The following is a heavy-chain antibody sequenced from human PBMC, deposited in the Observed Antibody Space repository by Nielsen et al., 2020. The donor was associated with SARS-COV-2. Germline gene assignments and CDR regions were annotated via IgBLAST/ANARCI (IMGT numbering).Heavy chain of an antibody. CDR1: GFTVSSNY. J-gene: IGHJ4*02. V-gene: IGHV3-66*01. Sequence: GESLKISCAASGFTVSSNYMSWVRQAPGKGLEWVPVIYSSGSTYYADSVKGRFTISRDNSKNTLYLQMNSLRAEDTAVYYCARDLYYYDSSGYSDYWGQGTLVTVSS. CDR3: ARDLYYYDSSGYSDY. CDR2: IYSSGST. D-gene: IGHD3-22*01.